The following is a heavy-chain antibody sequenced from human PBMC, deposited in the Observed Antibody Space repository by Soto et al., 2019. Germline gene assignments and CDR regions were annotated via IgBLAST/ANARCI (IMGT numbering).Heavy chain of an antibody. J-gene: IGHJ4*02. CDR3: ARGYYSFWSGPLDY. CDR1: GTNYW. V-gene: IGHV5-51*01. Sequence: GESLKISCRTSGTNYWIAWVRQRPGKGLEWLGIIYSGDSDTRYSPSFQGQVTISADKSINTTYLRWSTLKASDSGIYFCARGYYSFWSGPLDYWGQGTLVTVSS. CDR2: IYSGDSDT. D-gene: IGHD3-3*01.